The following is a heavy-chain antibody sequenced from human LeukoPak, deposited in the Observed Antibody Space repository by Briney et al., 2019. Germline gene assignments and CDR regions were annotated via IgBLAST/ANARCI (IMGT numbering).Heavy chain of an antibody. CDR3: ARDLFIATSGEGPGY. D-gene: IGHD6-13*01. CDR1: GYTFTSYY. J-gene: IGHJ4*02. CDR2: INPSGGST. Sequence: ASVKVSCKASGYTFTSYYIHWVRQAPGQGLEWMGIINPSGGSTTYAQKFQDRVTMTGDTSTSTVYMELSSLRSEDTAVYYCARDLFIATSGEGPGYWGQGTLVTVSS. V-gene: IGHV1-46*01.